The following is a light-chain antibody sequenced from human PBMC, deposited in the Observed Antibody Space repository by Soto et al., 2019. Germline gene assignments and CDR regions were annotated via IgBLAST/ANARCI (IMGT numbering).Light chain of an antibody. CDR3: MQALQTPFT. Sequence: DMVMTQSPLSLPVTPGERASISCRSSQSLLHSNGYNYLDWYLQKPGQSPQLLIYLGSNRASGVPDRFSGSGSGTDFTLKISRVEAEDVRVYYCMQALQTPFTFGPGTKVDIK. J-gene: IGKJ3*01. CDR2: LGS. V-gene: IGKV2-28*01. CDR1: QSLLHSNGYNY.